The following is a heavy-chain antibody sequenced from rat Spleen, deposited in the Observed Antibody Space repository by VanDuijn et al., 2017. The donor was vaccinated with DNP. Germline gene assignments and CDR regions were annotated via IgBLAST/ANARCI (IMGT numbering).Heavy chain of an antibody. Sequence: EVQLVESGGGPVQPGRSLKLSCVASGFIFSNYWMTWIRQAPAKGLEWVATLSYNGGTPYYRDSVKGRFTISRDNAQSTLYLQMDSLRSEDTATYYCARSDSYGFPYWGQGTLVTVSS. CDR1: GFIFSNYW. J-gene: IGHJ3*01. CDR2: LSYNGGTP. CDR3: ARSDSYGFPY. D-gene: IGHD1-2*01. V-gene: IGHV5-31*01.